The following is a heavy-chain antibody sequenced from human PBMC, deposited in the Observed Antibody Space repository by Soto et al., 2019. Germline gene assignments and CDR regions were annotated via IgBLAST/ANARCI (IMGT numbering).Heavy chain of an antibody. J-gene: IGHJ4*02. D-gene: IGHD6-19*01. Sequence: EVQILESGGALIQPGGSLRLSCAASGFTSSMTWVRQAPGKGLEWVSASDFSGRLTYYADSVKGRFTIFRDTSVNTLFLQMISLTTEDTAVYYCANILVGQWLVTGRYWGSGTLVTVSS. CDR2: SDFSGRLT. V-gene: IGHV3-23*01. CDR3: ANILVGQWLVTGRY. CDR1: GFTSS.